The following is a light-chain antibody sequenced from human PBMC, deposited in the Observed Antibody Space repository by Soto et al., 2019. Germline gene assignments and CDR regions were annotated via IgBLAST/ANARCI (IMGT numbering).Light chain of an antibody. CDR3: QQYGTLIT. CDR2: DAS. J-gene: IGKJ5*01. CDR1: QSVGNTY. Sequence: EIVLTQSPGTLSLSPGERATLSCRASQSVGNTYLAWYQQKPGQAPSLLIYDASSRATDIPDRFSGSGSGTDFPLTISRLEPEDFAVYYCQQYGTLITFGQGTRLEIK. V-gene: IGKV3-20*01.